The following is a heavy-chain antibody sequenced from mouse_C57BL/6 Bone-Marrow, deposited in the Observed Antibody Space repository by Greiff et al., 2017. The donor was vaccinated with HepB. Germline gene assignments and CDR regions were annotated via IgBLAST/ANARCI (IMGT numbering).Heavy chain of an antibody. D-gene: IGHD1-1*01. CDR3: TRDQLNYGSRDWYFDV. CDR2: ISSGGDYI. V-gene: IGHV5-9-1*02. CDR1: GFTFSSYA. Sequence: EVQLQESGEGLVKPGGSLKLSCAASGFTFSSYAMSWVRQTPEKRLEWVAYISSGGDYIYYADTVKGRFTISRDNARNTLYLQMSSLKSEDTAMYYCTRDQLNYGSRDWYFDVWGTGTTVTVSS. J-gene: IGHJ1*03.